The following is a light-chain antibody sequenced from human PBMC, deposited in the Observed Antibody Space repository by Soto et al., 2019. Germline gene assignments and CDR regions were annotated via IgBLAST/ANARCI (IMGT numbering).Light chain of an antibody. Sequence: DIHMTQSPSTLSSSLGDRVTITCLASHSISYWLAWYQKKPGKAPKLLIYDASSLESGVPSRFSGSGSGTEFTLTISSLQPDDFATYYCQQYNSYPWTFGQGTKVDIK. CDR2: DAS. CDR1: HSISYW. J-gene: IGKJ1*01. CDR3: QQYNSYPWT. V-gene: IGKV1-5*01.